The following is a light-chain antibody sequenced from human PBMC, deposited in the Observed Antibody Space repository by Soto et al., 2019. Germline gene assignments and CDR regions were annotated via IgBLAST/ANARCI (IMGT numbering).Light chain of an antibody. CDR2: DTS. CDR1: QRVTTW. CDR3: QQSYWSTIT. Sequence: DIEFTQSPSTRSASVGSRVPIACRASQRVTTWLDWYKQKPGKAPELLIHDTSLLQSGVPSRFRGSGAGTDCTLAISSLQPEDVATDICQQSYWSTITFSRGTRLEIK. V-gene: IGKV1-39*01. J-gene: IGKJ5*01.